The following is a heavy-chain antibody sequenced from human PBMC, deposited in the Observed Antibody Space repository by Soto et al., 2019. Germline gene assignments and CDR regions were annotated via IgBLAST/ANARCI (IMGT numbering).Heavy chain of an antibody. V-gene: IGHV1-2*02. Sequence: QVQLVQSGAEVKKPGASVKVSCKASGYTFTGYYMHWVRQAPGQGLEWMGWINPNSGGTNYAQKFQGRVTMTRDTSISTAYMELSRLRSDDTAVYYCAVAVAGTLYYYYYGMDVWGQGTTVTVSS. CDR1: GYTFTGYY. J-gene: IGHJ6*02. CDR2: INPNSGGT. CDR3: AVAVAGTLYYYYYGMDV. D-gene: IGHD6-19*01.